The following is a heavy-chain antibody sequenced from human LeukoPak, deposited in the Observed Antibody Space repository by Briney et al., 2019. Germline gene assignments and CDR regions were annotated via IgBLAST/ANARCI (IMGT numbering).Heavy chain of an antibody. CDR2: INHSEST. J-gene: IGHJ6*03. Sequence: SETLSLTCAVYGGSFSGYYWSWIRQPPGKGLEWIGEINHSESTNYNPSLKSRVTISVDTSKNQFSMKLSSVTAADTAVYYCARGRAARPYYYYYYMDVWGKGTTVTVSS. CDR1: GGSFSGYY. D-gene: IGHD6-6*01. V-gene: IGHV4-34*01. CDR3: ARGRAARPYYYYYYMDV.